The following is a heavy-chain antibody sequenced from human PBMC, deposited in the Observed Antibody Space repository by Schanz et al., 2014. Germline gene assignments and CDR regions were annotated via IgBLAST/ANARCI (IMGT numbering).Heavy chain of an antibody. CDR2: VWSDGNTK. V-gene: IGHV3-33*01. D-gene: IGHD2-15*01. CDR3: ARDAVALVPEYFMDV. J-gene: IGHJ4*02. Sequence: QVQLVESGGGVVRPGRSLRLSCATSGFTFSRFGMHWVRQAPGKGPEWVALVWSDGNTKYYVDSVKGRFTISRDNSMNTLHLQMDGLRVEDTAVYYCARDAVALVPEYFMDVWGQGTLVTVSS. CDR1: GFTFSRFG.